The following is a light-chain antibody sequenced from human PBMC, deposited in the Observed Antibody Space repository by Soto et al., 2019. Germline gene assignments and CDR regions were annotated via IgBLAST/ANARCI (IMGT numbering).Light chain of an antibody. J-gene: IGLJ3*02. Sequence: SYVLTQPPSVSVSPGKTATITCGGNNIGSQSVHWYQQKPGQAPVLVMFYDRVRPSGIPDRFSGSNSGNTATLTISRVEAGDEADYYCPVWDSSGDHLGVFGGGTKVTVL. CDR3: PVWDSSGDHLGV. V-gene: IGLV3-21*01. CDR1: NIGSQS. CDR2: YDR.